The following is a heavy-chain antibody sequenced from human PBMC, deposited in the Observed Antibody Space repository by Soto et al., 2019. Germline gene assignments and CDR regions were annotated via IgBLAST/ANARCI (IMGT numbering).Heavy chain of an antibody. V-gene: IGHV1-2*04. CDR1: GYTFSGYY. J-gene: IGHJ6*02. CDR2: INPNSGGT. Sequence: GASVKVSCKASGYTFSGYYMHWVRQAPGQGLEWMGWINPNSGGTNYAQKFQGWVTMTRDTSISTAYMELSRLRSDDTAVYYCARDRPPDYDFWSGGDYYYGMDVWGQGTPVTVSS. D-gene: IGHD3-3*01. CDR3: ARDRPPDYDFWSGGDYYYGMDV.